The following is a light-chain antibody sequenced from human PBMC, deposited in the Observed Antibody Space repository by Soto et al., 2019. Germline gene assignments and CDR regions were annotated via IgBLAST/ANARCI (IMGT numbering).Light chain of an antibody. Sequence: QAAVTQAPSLPGSPGGTVTLTCTYSSGAVTSGYYPNWFQQQPGQAPRALIYSTSNEHSWTPARFSGSRLGDKAALTLSGVQPEDDSEYYCLLFCCGAWVFGGGTKLTVL. CDR1: SGAVTSGYY. V-gene: IGLV7-43*01. J-gene: IGLJ3*02. CDR2: STS. CDR3: LLFCCGAWV.